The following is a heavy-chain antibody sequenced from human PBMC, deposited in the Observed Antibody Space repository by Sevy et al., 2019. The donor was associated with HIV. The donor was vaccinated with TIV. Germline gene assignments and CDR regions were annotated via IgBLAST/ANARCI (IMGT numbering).Heavy chain of an antibody. Sequence: ASVKVSCKASGYTFTNYGISWVRQAPGQGLEWMGWISAHSGNTNYAQKLQGRVTMTTDTSTSTASMELRSLRSDDTAVYYCARDLSHTGRFGAFDIWGQGTMVTVSS. CDR2: ISAHSGNT. D-gene: IGHD3-3*01. CDR3: ARDLSHTGRFGAFDI. V-gene: IGHV1-18*01. J-gene: IGHJ3*02. CDR1: GYTFTNYG.